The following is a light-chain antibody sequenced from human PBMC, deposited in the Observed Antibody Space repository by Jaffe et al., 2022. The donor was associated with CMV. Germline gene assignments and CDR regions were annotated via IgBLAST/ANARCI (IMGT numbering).Light chain of an antibody. J-gene: IGKJ2*01. CDR2: GAS. CDR3: QQYGSSPEGNL. V-gene: IGKV3-20*01. Sequence: EIVLTQSPGTLSLSPGERATLSCRASQSVSSSYLAWYQQKPGQAPRLLIYGASSRATGIPDRFSGSGSGTDFTLTISRLEPEDFAVYYCQQYGSSPEGNLFGQGTKLEIK. CDR1: QSVSSSY.